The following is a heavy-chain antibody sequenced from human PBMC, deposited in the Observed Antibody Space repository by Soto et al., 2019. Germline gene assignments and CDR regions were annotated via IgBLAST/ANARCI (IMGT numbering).Heavy chain of an antibody. CDR2: ISSSSSYI. J-gene: IGHJ6*02. Sequence: KPGGSLRLSCAASGFTFSSYSMNWVRQAPGKGLEWVSSISSSSSYIYYADSVKGRFTISRDNAKNSLYLQMNSLRAEDTAVYYCARDDGPALTRGYYYGMDVWGQGTTVTVSS. V-gene: IGHV3-21*01. CDR1: GFTFSSYS. D-gene: IGHD1-1*01. CDR3: ARDDGPALTRGYYYGMDV.